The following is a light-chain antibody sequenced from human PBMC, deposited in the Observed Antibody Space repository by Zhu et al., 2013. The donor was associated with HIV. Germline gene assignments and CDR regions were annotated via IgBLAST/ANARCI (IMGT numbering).Light chain of an antibody. CDR1: AVMLGDIT. CDR3: CSYAGSSTYV. Sequence: SALDSACLPCLGLLDSRSPSPALEPAVMLGDITLSPGTNISQAMPPNLIIYEATKRPSGVSNRFSGSKSGNMASLTISGLQAEDEADYYCCSYAGSSTYVFGTGTEVSV. V-gene: IGLV2-23*01. CDR2: EAT. J-gene: IGLJ1*01.